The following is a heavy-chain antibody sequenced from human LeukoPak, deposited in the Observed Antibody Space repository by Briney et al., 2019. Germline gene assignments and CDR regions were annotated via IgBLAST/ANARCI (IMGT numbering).Heavy chain of an antibody. CDR1: GASISGHY. J-gene: IGHJ4*01. CDR2: IHTSGSP. Sequence: PSETLSLTCNVSGASISGHYWSWIRHPAGKSLEWIGRIHTSGSPIYNPSLRSRVTISVDTSKNQFSLKVTSLTAADTAIYYCARDSGRRGYPEYSFDYWGHGTLVTVSS. V-gene: IGHV4-4*07. CDR3: ARDSGRRGYPEYSFDY. D-gene: IGHD3-10*01.